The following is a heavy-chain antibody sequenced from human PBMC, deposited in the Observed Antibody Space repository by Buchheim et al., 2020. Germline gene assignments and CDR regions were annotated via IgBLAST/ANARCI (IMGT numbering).Heavy chain of an antibody. CDR2: IYYSGST. Sequence: QLQLQESGPGLVKPSETLSLTCTVSGGSISSSSYYWGWIRQPPGKGLEWIGSIYYSGSTYYNPSLKSRVTTSVDTSKNQFSLKLSSVTAADTAVYYCARVVPHYDFWSGFDYYYGMDVWGQGTT. CDR1: GGSISSSSYY. J-gene: IGHJ6*02. CDR3: ARVVPHYDFWSGFDYYYGMDV. D-gene: IGHD3-3*01. V-gene: IGHV4-39*07.